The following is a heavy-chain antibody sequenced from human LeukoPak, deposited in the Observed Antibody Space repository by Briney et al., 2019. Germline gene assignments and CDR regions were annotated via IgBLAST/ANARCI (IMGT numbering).Heavy chain of an antibody. CDR3: ARSVDRTVFVDP. CDR1: GGSISSSSYY. Sequence: KPSETLSLTCTVSGGSISSSSYYWGWIRQPPGMGLEWIGNISDSGSTNSNPSLKSRVTMSLDTSTNQFSLKLTSVTAADTAVYYCARSVDRTVFVDPWGQGTLVTVSS. D-gene: IGHD5-12*01. J-gene: IGHJ5*02. V-gene: IGHV4-61*05. CDR2: ISDSGST.